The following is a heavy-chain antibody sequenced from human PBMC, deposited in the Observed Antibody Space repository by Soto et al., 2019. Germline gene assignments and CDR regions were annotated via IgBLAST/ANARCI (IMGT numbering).Heavy chain of an antibody. J-gene: IGHJ4*02. Sequence: SETLCLTCAVSGGSISSGGYSWSWIRQPPGKGLEWIGYIYHSGSTYYNPSLKSRVTISVDRSKNQFSLKLSSVTAADTAVYYCARGPPHSHWGQGTLVTVSS. CDR1: GGSISSGGYS. D-gene: IGHD2-21*01. CDR3: ARGPPHSH. CDR2: IYHSGST. V-gene: IGHV4-30-2*01.